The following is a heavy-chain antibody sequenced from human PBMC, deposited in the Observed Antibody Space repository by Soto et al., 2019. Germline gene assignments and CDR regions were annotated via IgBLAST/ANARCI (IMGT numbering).Heavy chain of an antibody. CDR1: GFTFSSYA. CDR3: AKGGYSYGFPETYYYYYYMDV. J-gene: IGHJ6*03. V-gene: IGHV3-23*01. Sequence: GGSLRLSCAASGFTFSSYAMSWVRQAPGKGLEWVSAISGSGGSTYYADSVKGRFTISRDNSKNTLYLQMNSLRAEDTAVYYCAKGGYSYGFPETYYYYYYMDVWGKGTTVTVS. CDR2: ISGSGGST. D-gene: IGHD5-18*01.